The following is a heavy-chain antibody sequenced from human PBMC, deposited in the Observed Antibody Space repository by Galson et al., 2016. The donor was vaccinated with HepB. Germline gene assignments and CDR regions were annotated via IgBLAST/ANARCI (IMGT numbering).Heavy chain of an antibody. CDR2: IEKDGSEE. CDR3: VAGAGWLPDY. J-gene: IGHJ4*02. CDR1: GLTFNIQY. Sequence: SLRLSCAVSGLTFNIQYMSWVRQAPGKGLEWVANIEKDGSEENYVDSVKGRFTISRDNAKNSAYQQMNNVRAEDTAIYYCVAGAGWLPDYWGQGTLVSVSS. V-gene: IGHV3-7*03. D-gene: IGHD6-19*01.